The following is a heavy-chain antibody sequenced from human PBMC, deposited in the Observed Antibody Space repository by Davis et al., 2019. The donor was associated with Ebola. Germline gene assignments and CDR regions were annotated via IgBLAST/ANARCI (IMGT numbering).Heavy chain of an antibody. D-gene: IGHD1-26*01. J-gene: IGHJ6*02. Sequence: GESLKISCAASGFTFSSYAMHWVRQAPGKGLEYVSAISSNGGSTYYANSVEGRFTISRDNSKNTLYLQMGSLRAEDMAVYYCARGLSGSYYASYYGMDVWGQGTTVTVSS. CDR2: ISSNGGST. CDR1: GFTFSSYA. CDR3: ARGLSGSYYASYYGMDV. V-gene: IGHV3-64*01.